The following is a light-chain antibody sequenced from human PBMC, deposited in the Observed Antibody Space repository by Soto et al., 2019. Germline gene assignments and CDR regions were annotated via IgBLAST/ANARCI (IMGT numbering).Light chain of an antibody. CDR1: QSVYSNF. CDR3: QQYASSRT. Sequence: EIVLTQSPGTLSLSPGDRATLSCRASQSVYSNFLAWYQQKPGQAPRLLIYGASNRAAGIPDRFSGGGSGTDFTLTISRLEPEDFAVYYCQQYASSRTFGQGTKVEI. CDR2: GAS. V-gene: IGKV3-20*01. J-gene: IGKJ1*01.